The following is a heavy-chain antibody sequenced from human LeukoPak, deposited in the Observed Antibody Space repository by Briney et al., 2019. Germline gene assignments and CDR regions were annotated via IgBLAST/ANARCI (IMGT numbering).Heavy chain of an antibody. D-gene: IGHD5-24*01. CDR1: GGSISSSSYY. V-gene: IGHV4-61*05. CDR2: IYYSGST. Sequence: SETLSLTCTVSGGSISSSSYYWSWIRQPPGKGLEWIGYIYYSGSTNYNPSLKSRVTISVDTSKNQFSLKLSSVTAADTAVYYCARQIRDGYNFIDYWGQGTLVTVSS. J-gene: IGHJ4*02. CDR3: ARQIRDGYNFIDY.